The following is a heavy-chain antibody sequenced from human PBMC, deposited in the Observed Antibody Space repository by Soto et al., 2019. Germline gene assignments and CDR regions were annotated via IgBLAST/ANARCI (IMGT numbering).Heavy chain of an antibody. CDR2: ISGSGGST. CDR3: AKGRDYYDSSGYLDY. D-gene: IGHD3-22*01. Sequence: GGSLRLSCAASGFAFSSYAMSWVRQSPGKGLEWVSAISGSGGSTYYADSVKGRFTISRDNSKNTLYLQMNSLRAEDTAVYYCAKGRDYYDSSGYLDYWGQGTRVPVSS. CDR1: GFAFSSYA. V-gene: IGHV3-23*01. J-gene: IGHJ4*02.